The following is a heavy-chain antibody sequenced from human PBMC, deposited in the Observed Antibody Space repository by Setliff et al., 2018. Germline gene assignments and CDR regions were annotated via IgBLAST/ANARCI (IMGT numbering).Heavy chain of an antibody. CDR1: GGSISRGSYD. Sequence: KPSETLSLTCTVSGGSISRGSYDWSWIRQPAGKGLEWIGRIYTSGSTNYNPSLKSRVTISVDTSKNQFSLKLSSVTAADTAVYYCARVSMYSSSWYYYYYGMDVWGQGTTVTVSS. D-gene: IGHD6-13*01. CDR2: IYTSGST. V-gene: IGHV4-61*02. CDR3: ARVSMYSSSWYYYYYGMDV. J-gene: IGHJ6*02.